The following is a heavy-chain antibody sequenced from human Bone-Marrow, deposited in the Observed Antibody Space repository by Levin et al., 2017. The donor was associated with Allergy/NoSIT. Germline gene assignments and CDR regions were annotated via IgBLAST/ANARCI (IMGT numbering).Heavy chain of an antibody. D-gene: IGHD6-6*01. V-gene: IGHV3-48*04. CDR3: ARDRAIAGRPDWFDL. CDR2: IGRSGSIV. J-gene: IGHJ5*02. Sequence: GESLKISCAVSGFTLTTFSMNWVRQAPGKGLEWVSHIGRSGSIVDYADSVQGRFTISRDNAKNLLYLQMNSLRADGTAVYYCARDRAIAGRPDWFDLWGQGASVIVSS. CDR1: GFTLTTFS.